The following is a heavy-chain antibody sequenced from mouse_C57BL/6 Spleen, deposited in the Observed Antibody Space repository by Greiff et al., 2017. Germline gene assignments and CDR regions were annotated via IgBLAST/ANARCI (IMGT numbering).Heavy chain of an antibody. J-gene: IGHJ4*01. CDR3: AFYDGYSYYAMDY. CDR1: SYTFTSYG. V-gene: IGHV1-81*01. D-gene: IGHD2-3*01. CDR2: IYPRSGNT. Sequence: QVQLQQSGAELARPGASVKLSCKASSYTFTSYGISWVKQRTGQGLEGIGEIYPRSGNTYYNEKFKGKATLTADKSSSTAYMELRSLTSEDSAVYFFAFYDGYSYYAMDYWGQGTSVTVSS.